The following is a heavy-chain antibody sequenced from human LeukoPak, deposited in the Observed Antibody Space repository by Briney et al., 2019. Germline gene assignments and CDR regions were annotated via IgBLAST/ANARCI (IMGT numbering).Heavy chain of an antibody. V-gene: IGHV3-11*05. D-gene: IGHD6-13*01. CDR3: ARESPLAAADIFDY. CDR2: ISSGSSYT. J-gene: IGHJ4*02. CDR1: GFRFSDYY. Sequence: GGSLRLSCAASGFRFSDYYMSWIRQAPGKGLEWVSYISSGSSYTNYADSVKGRFTISGDNAKNSLYLQMNSLRAEDTAVYYCARESPLAAADIFDYWGQGTLVTVSS.